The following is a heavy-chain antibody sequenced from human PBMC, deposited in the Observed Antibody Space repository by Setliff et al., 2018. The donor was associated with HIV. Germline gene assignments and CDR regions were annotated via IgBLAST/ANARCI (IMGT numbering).Heavy chain of an antibody. J-gene: IGHJ4*02. V-gene: IGHV1-69*13. D-gene: IGHD6-19*01. CDR1: GGTFHNYA. Sequence: ASVKVSCKASGGTFHNYAINWVRQAPGQGLAWMGGIIPIRGTTNYAQKIQGRVKFSADESTGTADMDLTRLRVDDTAVYYCATQRAGYFDYWGQGTLVTVSS. CDR3: ATQRAGYFDY. CDR2: IIPIRGTT.